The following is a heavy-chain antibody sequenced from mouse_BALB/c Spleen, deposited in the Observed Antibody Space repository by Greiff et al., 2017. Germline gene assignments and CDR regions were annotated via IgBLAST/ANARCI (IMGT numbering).Heavy chain of an antibody. CDR3: ARSYDGYYGFAY. D-gene: IGHD2-3*01. CDR2: ISTYYGDA. J-gene: IGHJ3*01. Sequence: QVQLQQSGAELVRPGVSVKISCKGSGYTFTDYAMHWVKQSHAKSLEWIGVISTYYGDASYNQKFKGKATMTVDKSSSTAYMELARLTSEDSAIYYCARSYDGYYGFAYWGQGTLVTVSA. V-gene: IGHV1S137*01. CDR1: GYTFTDYA.